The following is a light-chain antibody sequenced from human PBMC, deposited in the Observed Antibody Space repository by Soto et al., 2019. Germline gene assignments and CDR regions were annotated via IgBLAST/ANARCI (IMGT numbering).Light chain of an antibody. V-gene: IGLV1-51*02. CDR3: GTWDSSLSAYV. Sequence: QSVLTQPPSVSAAPGQKVTISCSGRSSNIGNNYVSWYQQLPGTAPKLLIYENNKRPSGIPDRFSGSKPGTSATLGITGLQTGDEADYYCGTWDSSLSAYVFGTGTKVTVL. CDR1: SSNIGNNY. J-gene: IGLJ1*01. CDR2: ENN.